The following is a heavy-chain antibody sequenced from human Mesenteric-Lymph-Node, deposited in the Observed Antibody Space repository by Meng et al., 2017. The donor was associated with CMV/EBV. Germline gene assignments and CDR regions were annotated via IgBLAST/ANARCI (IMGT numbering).Heavy chain of an antibody. CDR3: ARKETPNYYYYGMDV. V-gene: IGHV1-8*01. Sequence: ASVKVSCKASGYTFTSYDINWVRQATGQGLEWMGWMNPNSGNTGYAQKFQGRVTMTRNTSISTAYMELSSLRSEDTAVYYCARKETPNYYYYGMDVWGQGTTVTVSS. CDR1: GYTFTSYD. CDR2: MNPNSGNT. J-gene: IGHJ6*02. D-gene: IGHD2-15*01.